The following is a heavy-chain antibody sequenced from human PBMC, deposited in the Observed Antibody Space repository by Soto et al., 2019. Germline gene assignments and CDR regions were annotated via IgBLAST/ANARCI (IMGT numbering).Heavy chain of an antibody. CDR3: VRDRDLYRDMFHADL. D-gene: IGHD3-10*02. Sequence: AGGSLRLSCEASGFTISECSMNWVRQAPGKGLEWLAHITIRTGNVLYADSVRGRFTISADNAENSVILQMNSLRDEDSAVYFCVRDRDLYRDMFHADLWGQGTLVTVSS. V-gene: IGHV3-48*02. CDR2: ITIRTGNV. CDR1: GFTISECS. J-gene: IGHJ4*01.